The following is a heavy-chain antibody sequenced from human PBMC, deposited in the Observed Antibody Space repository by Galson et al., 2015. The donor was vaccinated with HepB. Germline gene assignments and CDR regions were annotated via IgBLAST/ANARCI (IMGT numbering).Heavy chain of an antibody. Sequence: SVKVSCKASGGTFSSYAISWVRQAPGQGLEWMGGIIPIFGTANYAQKFQGRVTITADESTSTAYMELSSLRSEDTAVYYCAVEKYYYDRALLYYFDYWSQGTLVTVSS. J-gene: IGHJ4*02. D-gene: IGHD3-22*01. CDR3: AVEKYYYDRALLYYFDY. V-gene: IGHV1-69*13. CDR1: GGTFSSYA. CDR2: IIPIFGTA.